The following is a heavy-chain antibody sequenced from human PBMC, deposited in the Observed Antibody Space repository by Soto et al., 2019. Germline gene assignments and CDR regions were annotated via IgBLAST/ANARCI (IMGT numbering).Heavy chain of an antibody. J-gene: IGHJ4*02. CDR2: IIPLLGTA. Sequence: QVQLVQSGAEVKKPGSSVKVSCKASGGTFSSFGFNWVRQAPGQGLEWMGGIIPLLGTANYAEKFQGRVTISADEGTSTASMALIGLRSEDTAIYYCAIDRSMDGYNSRSVDYWGQGTLVTVS. CDR1: GGTFSSFG. CDR3: AIDRSMDGYNSRSVDY. V-gene: IGHV1-69*01. D-gene: IGHD5-12*01.